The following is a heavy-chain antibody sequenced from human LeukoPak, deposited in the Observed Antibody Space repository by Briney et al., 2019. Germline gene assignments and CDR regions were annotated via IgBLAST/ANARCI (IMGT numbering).Heavy chain of an antibody. D-gene: IGHD4-17*01. CDR1: GFTFSSYG. CDR3: AKGTVLNDAFDI. CDR2: IRYDGSNK. Sequence: GGSLRLSCAASGFTFSSYGMHWVRQAPGKGLEWVAFIRYDGSNKYYADSVKGRFTISRDNSKNTLYLQMNSLRAEDTAVYYCAKGTVLNDAFDIWGQGTMVTVSS. J-gene: IGHJ3*02. V-gene: IGHV3-30*02.